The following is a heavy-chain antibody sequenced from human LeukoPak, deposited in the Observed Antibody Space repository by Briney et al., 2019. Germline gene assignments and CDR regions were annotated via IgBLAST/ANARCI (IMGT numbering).Heavy chain of an antibody. Sequence: PGGSLRLSCAASGFTFSSYGMHWVRQAPGKGLEWVAVISYDGSNKYYADSVKGRFTISRDNAKNSLYLQMNSLRAEDTAVYYCLGEWELLTDPWGQGTLVTVSS. D-gene: IGHD1-26*01. CDR2: ISYDGSNK. CDR1: GFTFSSYG. CDR3: LGEWELLTDP. J-gene: IGHJ5*02. V-gene: IGHV3-30*03.